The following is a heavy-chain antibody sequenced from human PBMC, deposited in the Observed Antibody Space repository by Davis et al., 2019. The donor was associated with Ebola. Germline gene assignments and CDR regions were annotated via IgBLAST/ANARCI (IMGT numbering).Heavy chain of an antibody. CDR2: INSDGRTT. J-gene: IGHJ3*02. CDR1: EFTFSSYW. V-gene: IGHV3-74*01. D-gene: IGHD7-27*01. Sequence: HTGGSLRLSCAASEFTFSSYWMHWVRQAPGKGLVWVSRINSDGRTTAYADSVKGRFTISRDNAKNTLYLQMNTLRAEDTAVYYCARDLGMGRRVDAFDIWGQRTMVTVSS. CDR3: ARDLGMGRRVDAFDI.